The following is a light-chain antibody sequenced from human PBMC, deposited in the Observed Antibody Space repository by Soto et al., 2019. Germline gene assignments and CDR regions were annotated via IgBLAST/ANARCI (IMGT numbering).Light chain of an antibody. V-gene: IGKV3D-15*01. CDR3: QQYVTAPWT. CDR2: GAS. Sequence: EIVMTQSPATLSVSPGERATLSCRASQSVSSNLAWYQQKPGQAPRLLIYGASKRATGIPDRFSGSGSGTDLALTISRLEPEDFAVYYCQQYVTAPWTFGQGTKVDIK. J-gene: IGKJ1*01. CDR1: QSVSSN.